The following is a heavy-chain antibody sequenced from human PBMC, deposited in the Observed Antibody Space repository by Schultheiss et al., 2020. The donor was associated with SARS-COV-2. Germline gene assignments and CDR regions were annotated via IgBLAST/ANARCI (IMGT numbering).Heavy chain of an antibody. Sequence: ASVKVSCKASGYTFTSYGISWVRQAPGQGLEWMGWISAYNGNTNYAQKLQGRVTMTTDTSTSTAYMELSSLRSEDTAVYYCATDAPKGRDYGDLYYYYGMDVWGQGATVTVSS. J-gene: IGHJ6*02. CDR1: GYTFTSYG. V-gene: IGHV1-18*01. CDR2: ISAYNGNT. CDR3: ATDAPKGRDYGDLYYYYGMDV. D-gene: IGHD4-17*01.